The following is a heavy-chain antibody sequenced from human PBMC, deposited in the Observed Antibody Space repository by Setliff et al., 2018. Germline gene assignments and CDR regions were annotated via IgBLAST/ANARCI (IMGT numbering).Heavy chain of an antibody. CDR2: ISAYNGNT. CDR3: ARTVGYCSGGSCYKGDDY. Sequence: ASVKVSCKASGYTFTSYGISWVRQAPGQGLEWMGWISAYNGNTNYAQKLQGRVTMTTDTSTNTAYMEVRSLGSDDTAMYYCARTVGYCSGGSCYKGDDYWGQGTLVTVSS. D-gene: IGHD2-15*01. V-gene: IGHV1-18*01. CDR1: GYTFTSYG. J-gene: IGHJ4*02.